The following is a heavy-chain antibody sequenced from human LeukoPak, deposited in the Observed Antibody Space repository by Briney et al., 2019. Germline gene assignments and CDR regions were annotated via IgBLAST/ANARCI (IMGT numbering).Heavy chain of an antibody. CDR2: IYYSGST. V-gene: IGHV4-39*01. CDR3: ARRVLSGWYPNFDY. CDR1: GGSISSSSYY. J-gene: IGHJ4*02. D-gene: IGHD6-19*01. Sequence: PSETLSPTCTVSGGSISSSSYYWGWIRQPPGKGLEWIGSIYYSGSTYYNPSLKSRVTISVDTSKNQFSLKLSSVTAADTAVYYCARRVLSGWYPNFDYWGQGTLVTVSS.